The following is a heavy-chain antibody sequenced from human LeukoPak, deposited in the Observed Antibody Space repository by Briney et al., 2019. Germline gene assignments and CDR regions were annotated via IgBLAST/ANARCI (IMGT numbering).Heavy chain of an antibody. V-gene: IGHV4-4*02. CDR3: ARDGGYSGYDWVGD. D-gene: IGHD5-12*01. J-gene: IGHJ4*02. Sequence: PSETLSLTCAVSGGSISSSNWWSWVRQPPGKGLEWIGEIYHSGSTNYNPSLKSRVTISVDKSKNQFSLKLSSVTAADTAVYYCARDGGYSGYDWVGDWGQGTLVTVSS. CDR2: IYHSGST. CDR1: GGSISSSNW.